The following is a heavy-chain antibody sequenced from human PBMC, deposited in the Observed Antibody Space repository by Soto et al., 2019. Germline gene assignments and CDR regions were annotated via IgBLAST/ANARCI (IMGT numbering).Heavy chain of an antibody. CDR3: ARGRAYYDFWSGSSPGAFDI. J-gene: IGHJ3*02. Sequence: ASVKVSCKASGYTFTSYAMHWVRQAPGQRLEWMGWINAGNGNTKYSQKFQGRVTITRDTSASTAYMELSSLRSEDTAVYYCARGRAYYDFWSGSSPGAFDIWGQGTMVTVS. CDR2: INAGNGNT. V-gene: IGHV1-3*01. D-gene: IGHD3-3*01. CDR1: GYTFTSYA.